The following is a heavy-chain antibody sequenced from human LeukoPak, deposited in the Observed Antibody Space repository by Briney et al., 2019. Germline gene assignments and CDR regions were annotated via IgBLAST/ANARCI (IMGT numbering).Heavy chain of an antibody. J-gene: IGHJ4*02. CDR2: IRYDGSNK. CDR1: GFTFSTYW. CDR3: AKGGYSSSAPIDY. D-gene: IGHD6-6*01. V-gene: IGHV3-30*02. Sequence: GGSLRLSCVASGFTFSTYWMNWVRQAPGKGLEWVAFIRYDGSNKYYADSVKGRFTISRDNSKNTLYLQMNSLRAEDTAVYYCAKGGYSSSAPIDYWGQGTLVTVSS.